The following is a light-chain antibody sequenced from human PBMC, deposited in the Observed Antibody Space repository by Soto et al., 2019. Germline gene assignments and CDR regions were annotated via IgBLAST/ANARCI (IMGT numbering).Light chain of an antibody. Sequence: QSALTQPRSVSGSPGQSVTISCTGTCSDVGAYNYVSWYQQHPGKPPKLMICDVSKRPSGVPDRFSGSKSGNAASLTISGLQAEDEADYYCCSYAGSYTWVFGGGTKVTVL. CDR3: CSYAGSYTWV. J-gene: IGLJ3*02. CDR1: CSDVGAYNY. CDR2: DVS. V-gene: IGLV2-11*01.